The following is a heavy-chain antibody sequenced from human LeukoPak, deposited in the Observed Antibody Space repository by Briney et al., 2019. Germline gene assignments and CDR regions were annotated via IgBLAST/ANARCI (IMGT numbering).Heavy chain of an antibody. CDR3: AKERGYGYNHIDY. Sequence: PGGSLRLSCEASGFPFSSYAMNWVRQAPGKGPEWVSTISGSGDYADSVKGRFTISRDKSKNTVYLQMNSLRAEDTAVYYCAKERGYGYNHIDYWGQGTLVTVSS. CDR2: ISGSG. CDR1: GFPFSSYA. V-gene: IGHV3-23*01. J-gene: IGHJ4*02. D-gene: IGHD5-24*01.